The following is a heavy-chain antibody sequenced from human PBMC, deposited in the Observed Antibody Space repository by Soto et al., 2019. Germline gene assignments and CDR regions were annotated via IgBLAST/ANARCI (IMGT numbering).Heavy chain of an antibody. D-gene: IGHD6-19*01. CDR3: ARVQSLAGVY. CDR2: IKQDGGDK. CDR1: GFTFSNYW. J-gene: IGHJ4*02. V-gene: IGHV3-7*05. Sequence: EVQLVESGGGLVQPGGSLRLSCAASGFTFSNYWMSWVRQAPGKGLEWVANIKQDGGDKYYVDSVKGRFSISRDNAKNSLYLHINSLRAEDTAVYYCARVQSLAGVYWGQGTLVTVSS.